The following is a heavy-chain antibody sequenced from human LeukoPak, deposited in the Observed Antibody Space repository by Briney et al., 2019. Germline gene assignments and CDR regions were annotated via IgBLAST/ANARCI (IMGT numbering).Heavy chain of an antibody. J-gene: IGHJ2*01. CDR2: MWYDGSNK. CDR3: AKDIDTAMVLTYWYFDL. CDR1: GFTFSSYG. D-gene: IGHD5-18*01. V-gene: IGHV3-33*06. Sequence: GGSLRLSCAASGFTFSSYGMHWVRQAPGKGLEWVAVMWYDGSNKYYADSVKGRFTISRDNSKNTLYLQMNSLRAEDTAVYYCAKDIDTAMVLTYWYFDLWGRGTLVTVSS.